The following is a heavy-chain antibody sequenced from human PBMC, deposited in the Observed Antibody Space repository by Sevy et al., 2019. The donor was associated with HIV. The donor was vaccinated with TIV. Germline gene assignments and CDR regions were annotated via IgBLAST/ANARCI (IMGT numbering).Heavy chain of an antibody. J-gene: IGHJ5*02. CDR2: ITPIFGTV. CDR1: GYTFTSYG. D-gene: IGHD3-10*01. V-gene: IGHV1-69*13. Sequence: ASVKVSCKASGYTFTSYGISWVRQAPGQGLEWMGGITPIFGTVNYAQKFQGRVTMTADESTSTVYMELSSLTSEDTAVYYCARDPRRSDDRGWFDPWGQGTLVTVSS. CDR3: ARDPRRSDDRGWFDP.